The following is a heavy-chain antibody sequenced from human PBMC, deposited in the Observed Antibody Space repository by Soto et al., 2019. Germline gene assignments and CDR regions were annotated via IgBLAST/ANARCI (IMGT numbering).Heavy chain of an antibody. CDR3: AGRTVASSWTLDI. CDR1: VFTFTKNA. D-gene: IGHD6-19*01. Sequence: PGGSLRLSGAVSVFTFTKNAMSWVRQAPGKGLEWLSGISGTAGRTYYADSVRGRFTISRDTSKNTVYLQMNSLRAEDTAIYYCAGRTVASSWTLDIWGQGTMVTVSS. J-gene: IGHJ3*02. V-gene: IGHV3-23*01. CDR2: ISGTAGRT.